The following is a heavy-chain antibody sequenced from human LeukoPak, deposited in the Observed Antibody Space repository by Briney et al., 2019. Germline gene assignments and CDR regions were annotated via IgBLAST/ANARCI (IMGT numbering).Heavy chain of an antibody. D-gene: IGHD3-3*01. Sequence: SGGSLRLSCAASGFTFSRYGMHWVREAPGKGREGVAFTRPDGSNKYYGDAVQGRVTITRDNSRNPLYLQTNSLRVEYTAMYYRAIDWSSDSSNWFDPWGPGSLVTVSS. V-gene: IGHV3-30*02. CDR1: GFTFSRYG. CDR3: AIDWSSDSSNWFDP. J-gene: IGHJ5*02. CDR2: TRPDGSNK.